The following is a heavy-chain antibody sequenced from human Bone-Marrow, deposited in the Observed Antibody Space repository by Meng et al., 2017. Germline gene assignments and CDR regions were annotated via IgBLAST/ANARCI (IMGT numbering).Heavy chain of an antibody. Sequence: GSLRLSCSVSGASISSSGYYWGWIRQPPGKGLDWIGNIYHTGTTYYNPSLKSRVTISVDTSKNQISLKLSSVTAADTAVYCCARGRYSYGHHAFDIWGQGTMVTVSS. V-gene: IGHV4-39*07. CDR3: ARGRYSYGHHAFDI. D-gene: IGHD5-18*01. CDR2: IYHTGTT. CDR1: GASISSSGYY. J-gene: IGHJ3*02.